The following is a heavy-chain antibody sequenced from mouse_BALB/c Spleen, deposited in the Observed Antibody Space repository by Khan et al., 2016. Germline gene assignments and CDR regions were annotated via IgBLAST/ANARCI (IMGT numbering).Heavy chain of an antibody. V-gene: IGHV3-6*02. Sequence: EVQLQESGPGLVKPSQSLSLTCSVTGYSITSGYYWNWIRQFPGNKLEWMGYISYDGSNNYNPSLKNRISITRDTSKNQFFLKLNSVTTEDTATYYCARDDYDYGSSYYWGQGTTLTVSS. D-gene: IGHD1-1*01. CDR1: GYSITSGYY. J-gene: IGHJ2*01. CDR2: ISYDGSN. CDR3: ARDDYDYGSSYY.